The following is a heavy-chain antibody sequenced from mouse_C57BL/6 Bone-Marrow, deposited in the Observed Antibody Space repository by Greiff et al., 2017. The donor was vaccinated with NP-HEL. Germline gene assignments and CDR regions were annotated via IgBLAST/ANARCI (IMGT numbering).Heavy chain of an antibody. J-gene: IGHJ4*01. D-gene: IGHD1-1*01. CDR2: FLPGSGST. CDR1: GYTFTGYW. V-gene: IGHV1-9*01. Sequence: VKLQQSGAELMKPGASVKLSCKATGYTFTGYWIEWVKQRPGHGLEWIGEFLPGSGSTNYNEKFKGKAPFTADTSSNTAYMQLSSLTTEDSSIYYCAREGSSYGDYAMDYWGQGTSVTVSS. CDR3: AREGSSYGDYAMDY.